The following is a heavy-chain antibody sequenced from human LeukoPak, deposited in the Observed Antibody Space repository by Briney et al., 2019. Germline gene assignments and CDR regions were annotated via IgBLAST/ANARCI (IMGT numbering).Heavy chain of an antibody. J-gene: IGHJ1*01. D-gene: IGHD6-19*01. CDR2: INPSGGST. CDR3: ASLYPGYSSGWYYFQH. Sequence: ASVKVSCKASGYTFTSYGISWVRQAPGQGLEWMGIINPSGGSTSYAQKFQGRVTMTRDTSTSTVYMELSSLRSEDTAVYYCASLYPGYSSGWYYFQHWGQGTLVTVSS. CDR1: GYTFTSYG. V-gene: IGHV1-46*01.